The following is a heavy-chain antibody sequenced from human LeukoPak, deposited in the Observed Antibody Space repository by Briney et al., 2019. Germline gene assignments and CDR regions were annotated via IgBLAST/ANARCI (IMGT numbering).Heavy chain of an antibody. CDR1: GYTFTSYA. Sequence: ASVKVSCKASGYTFTSYAMHWVRQAPGQRLEGMGWINAGNGNTKYSQKFQGRVTITRDTSASTVYMELSSLRSEDTAVYYCATTTVTTHRWFDPWGQGTLVTVSS. V-gene: IGHV1-3*01. CDR3: ATTTVTTHRWFDP. D-gene: IGHD4-17*01. CDR2: INAGNGNT. J-gene: IGHJ5*02.